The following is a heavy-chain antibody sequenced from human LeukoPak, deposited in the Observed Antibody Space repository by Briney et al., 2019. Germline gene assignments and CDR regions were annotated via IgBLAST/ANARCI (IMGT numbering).Heavy chain of an antibody. CDR2: IIPIFGTT. V-gene: IGHV1-69*06. CDR1: GGTFSSYA. CDR3: ARDGDSSGYYYYYMDV. D-gene: IGHD3-22*01. J-gene: IGHJ6*03. Sequence: SVKVSCKASGGTFSSYAISWVRQAPGQGLEWMGGIIPIFGTTNYAQKFQGRVTITADKSTSTAYMELSSLRSEDTAVYYCARDGDSSGYYYYYMDVWGKGTTVTVSS.